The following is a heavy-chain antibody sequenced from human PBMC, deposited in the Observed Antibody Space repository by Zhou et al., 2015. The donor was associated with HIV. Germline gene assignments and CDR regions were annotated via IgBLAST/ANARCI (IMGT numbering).Heavy chain of an antibody. CDR2: ISWNSGSI. CDR3: AKGPSATSSWFDP. CDR1: GFTFDDYA. J-gene: IGHJ5*02. Sequence: EVQLVESGGGLVQPGRSLRLSCAASGFTFDDYAMHWVRQAPGKGLEWVSGISWNSGSIGYADSVKGRFTISRDNAKNSLYLQMNSLRAEDTALYYCAKGPSATSSWFDPWGQGTLVTVSS. V-gene: IGHV3-9*01.